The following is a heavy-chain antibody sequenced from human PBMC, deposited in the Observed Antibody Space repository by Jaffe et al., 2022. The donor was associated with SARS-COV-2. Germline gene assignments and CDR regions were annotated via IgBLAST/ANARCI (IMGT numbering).Heavy chain of an antibody. Sequence: EVQLLESGGGLVQPGGSLRLSCAASGFTFSSYAMSWVRQAPGKGLEWVSSSGSGGTTYYADSVKGRFAISRDNSKNTLYLQMNSLRADDTAVYYCAKGGYGDNWFDPWGQGTLVTVSS. CDR3: AKGGYGDNWFDP. J-gene: IGHJ5*02. CDR2: SGSGGTT. D-gene: IGHD4-17*01. CDR1: GFTFSSYA. V-gene: IGHV3-23*01.